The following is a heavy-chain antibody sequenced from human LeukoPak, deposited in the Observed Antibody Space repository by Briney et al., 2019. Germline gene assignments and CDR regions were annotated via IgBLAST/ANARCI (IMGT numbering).Heavy chain of an antibody. D-gene: IGHD6-19*01. Sequence: SQTLSLTCAISGDSVSSNSAASNWIRQSPSRGLEWLGRTYYRSKWYNDYAVSVKSRITINPDTSKNQFSLQLNSVTPEDTAVYYCARGQRRGYSSGWYGSGYYYGMDVWGQGTTVTVSS. CDR1: GDSVSSNSAA. CDR3: ARGQRRGYSSGWYGSGYYYGMDV. J-gene: IGHJ6*02. V-gene: IGHV6-1*01. CDR2: TYYRSKWYN.